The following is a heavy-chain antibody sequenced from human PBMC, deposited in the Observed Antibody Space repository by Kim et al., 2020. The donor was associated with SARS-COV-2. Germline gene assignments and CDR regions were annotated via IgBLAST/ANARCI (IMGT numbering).Heavy chain of an antibody. CDR1: GFIFSSYA. V-gene: IGHV3-33*06. CDR2: IWYDGSDK. CDR3: AKDNDVGSYGYYYGMDV. J-gene: IGHJ6*02. Sequence: GGSLILSCAASGFIFSSYAMHWVRQAPGKGLEWVAVIWYDGSDKHYADSMKGRFTLSRDNSKNTLYLQMNSLRAEDTAVYYCAKDNDVGSYGYYYGMDVWGPGTPVTVSS. D-gene: IGHD3-16*01.